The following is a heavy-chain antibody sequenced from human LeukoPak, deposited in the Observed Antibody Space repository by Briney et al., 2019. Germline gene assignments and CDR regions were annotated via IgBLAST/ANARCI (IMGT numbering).Heavy chain of an antibody. D-gene: IGHD2-2*01. Sequence: SGGSLRPSCAASGFPFSSYGMHWVRQAPGKGLEWVAIIWYDGSNQYYADSVKGRFTISRDNSKNTLYLQMNSLRAEDTAVYYCARGYCSSFSCQDYWGQGTLVTVSS. CDR2: IWYDGSNQ. CDR1: GFPFSSYG. V-gene: IGHV3-33*01. J-gene: IGHJ4*02. CDR3: ARGYCSSFSCQDY.